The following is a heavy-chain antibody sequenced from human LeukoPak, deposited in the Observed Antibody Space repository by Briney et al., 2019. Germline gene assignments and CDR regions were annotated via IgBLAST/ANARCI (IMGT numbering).Heavy chain of an antibody. CDR1: GFTFSSYG. Sequence: PGGSLRLSCAASGFTFSSYGMHWVRQAPGKGLEWVANIKQDGSEKYYVDSVRGRFTISRDNAKNSLYLQMNSLRAEDTAVYYCARFGGGITMIVDYWGQGTLVTVSS. V-gene: IGHV3-7*01. CDR3: ARFGGGITMIVDY. J-gene: IGHJ4*02. CDR2: IKQDGSEK. D-gene: IGHD3-22*01.